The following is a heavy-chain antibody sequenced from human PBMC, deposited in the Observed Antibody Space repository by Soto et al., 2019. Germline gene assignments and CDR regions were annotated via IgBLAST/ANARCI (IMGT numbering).Heavy chain of an antibody. V-gene: IGHV4-59*01. Sequence: PSETLSLTYTVSGGSISSYYWSWIRQPPGKGLEWIGYIYYSGSTNYNPSLKSRVTISVDTSKNQFSLKLSSVTAADTAVYYCARDQGDIVVVPAAGGFGTPHNWFDPWGQGTLVTVSS. J-gene: IGHJ5*02. D-gene: IGHD2-2*01. CDR2: IYYSGST. CDR3: ARDQGDIVVVPAAGGFGTPHNWFDP. CDR1: GGSISSYY.